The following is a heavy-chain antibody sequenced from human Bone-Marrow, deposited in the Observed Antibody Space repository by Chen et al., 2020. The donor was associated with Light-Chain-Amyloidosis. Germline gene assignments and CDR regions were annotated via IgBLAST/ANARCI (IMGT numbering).Heavy chain of an antibody. CDR3: ARVGPRYTASDPFNL. Sequence: EVQLVESGGTLVQPGGSLRLSCVASGFSFSSYWMSWVRQAPGKGLEWVANIKEDGSEKKYVDSVKGRFSISRDNAENSLYLQMDSLRAEDTAVYYCARVGPRYTASDPFNLWGQGTMVTVSS. CDR2: IKEDGSEK. V-gene: IGHV3-7*03. D-gene: IGHD3-16*02. CDR1: GFSFSSYW. J-gene: IGHJ3*01.